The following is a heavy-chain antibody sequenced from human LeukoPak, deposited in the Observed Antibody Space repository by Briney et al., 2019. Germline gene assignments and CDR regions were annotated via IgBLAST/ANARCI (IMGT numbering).Heavy chain of an antibody. CDR2: ISSSSSYV. D-gene: IGHD6-19*01. Sequence: GGSLRLSCVASGFTFSSYSMNWVRQAPGKGLEWVSFISSSSSYVYYADSVKGRFTISRDNAKNSLYLQMNNLRAEDTAVYYCARDRGYSSFDYWGQGTLVTVSS. J-gene: IGHJ4*02. V-gene: IGHV3-21*06. CDR3: ARDRGYSSFDY. CDR1: GFTFSSYS.